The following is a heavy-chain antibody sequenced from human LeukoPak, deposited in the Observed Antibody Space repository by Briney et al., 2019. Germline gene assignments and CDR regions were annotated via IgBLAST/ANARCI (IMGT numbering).Heavy chain of an antibody. D-gene: IGHD2-8*01. CDR3: ARDSVLMVYATPNDAFDI. Sequence: ASVKVSCKASGGTFSSYAISWVRQAPGQGLEWMGRIIPIFGTANYAQKFQGRVTITTDESTSTAYMELSGLRSEDTAVYYCARDSVLMVYATPNDAFDIWGQGTMVTVSS. CDR1: GGTFSSYA. J-gene: IGHJ3*02. V-gene: IGHV1-69*05. CDR2: IIPIFGTA.